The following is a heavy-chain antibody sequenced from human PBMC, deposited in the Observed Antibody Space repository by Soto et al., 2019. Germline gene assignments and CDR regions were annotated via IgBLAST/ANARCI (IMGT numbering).Heavy chain of an antibody. CDR3: AKTRSTLGYCSGGTCPSDY. CDR2: ISGSSGTI. V-gene: IGHV3-48*01. Sequence: GGSLRLSCAASGFSFSSYTMSWVRQAPGKGLEWLSFISGSSGTIYNADSVRGRFTISRDNSKNTLYLQMNSLRAEDTAVYYCAKTRSTLGYCSGGTCPSDYWGQGTVVTVSS. D-gene: IGHD2-15*01. CDR1: GFSFSSYT. J-gene: IGHJ4*02.